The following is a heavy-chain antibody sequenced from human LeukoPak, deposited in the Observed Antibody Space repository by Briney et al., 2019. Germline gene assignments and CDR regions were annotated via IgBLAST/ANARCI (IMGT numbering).Heavy chain of an antibody. CDR2: IKTDGSTT. V-gene: IGHV3-74*01. CDR3: VRDLGYYYMDV. Sequence: GGSLRLSCAASGFTFSGYWMHWVRQVPGKGLVWVSRIKTDGSTTRYAESVKGRFTISRDNAKNTLYLQMNSLRAEDTAVYYCVRDLGYYYMDVWGKGTTVTVSS. J-gene: IGHJ6*03. CDR1: GFTFSGYW.